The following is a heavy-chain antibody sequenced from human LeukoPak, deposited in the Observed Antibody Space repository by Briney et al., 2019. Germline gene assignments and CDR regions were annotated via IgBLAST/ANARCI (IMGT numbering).Heavy chain of an antibody. CDR2: IYYSGST. D-gene: IGHD3-16*01. Sequence: SETLSLTCTVSGGSISSYSWSWIRQPPGKGLEWIGSIYYSGSTNYNPCPKSGVTISVDTSKNQSSLKLSSVTAADPAAYYWASSLYSTGGDYWGQGTLVTVSS. CDR1: GGSISSYS. CDR3: ASSLYSTGGDY. J-gene: IGHJ4*02. V-gene: IGHV4-59*12.